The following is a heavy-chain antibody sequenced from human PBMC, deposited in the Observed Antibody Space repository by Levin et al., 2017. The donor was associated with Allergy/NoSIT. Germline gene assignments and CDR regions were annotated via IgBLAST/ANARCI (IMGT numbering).Heavy chain of an antibody. J-gene: IGHJ4*02. V-gene: IGHV3-30-3*01. Sequence: GGSLRLSCAASGFTFSSYAMHWVRQAPGKGLEWVAVISYDGSNKYYADSVKGRFTISRDNSKNTLYLQMNSLRAEDTAVYYCARAPHYDFWSGYYIDYWGQGTLVTVSS. CDR1: GFTFSSYA. CDR2: ISYDGSNK. CDR3: ARAPHYDFWSGYYIDY. D-gene: IGHD3-3*01.